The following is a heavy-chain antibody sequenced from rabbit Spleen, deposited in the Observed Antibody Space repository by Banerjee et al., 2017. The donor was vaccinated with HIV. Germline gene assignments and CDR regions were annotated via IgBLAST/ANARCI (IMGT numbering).Heavy chain of an antibody. CDR1: GFSLSSSYW. CDR2: IGGNDGGST. D-gene: IGHD6-1*01. J-gene: IGHJ4*01. Sequence: QEQLEESGRGLVQPEGSLTLTCTASGFSLSSSYWICWVRQAPGKGLEWIACIGGNDGGSTAYASWARGRFTISRTSSTTVTLRMTSLTAADRATYFCARSYYSYGYAGYVVTAFFKLWGQGTLVTVS. V-gene: IGHV1S45*01. CDR3: ARSYYSYGYAGYVVTAFFKL.